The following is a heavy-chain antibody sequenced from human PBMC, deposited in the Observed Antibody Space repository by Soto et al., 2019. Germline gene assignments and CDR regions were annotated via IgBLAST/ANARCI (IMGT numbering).Heavy chain of an antibody. D-gene: IGHD3-3*01. V-gene: IGHV4-30-4*01. Sequence: QVQLQESGPGLVKPSQTLSLTCSVSGASISDGNYYWTWIRQSPARGLEWIGYVYYSGSTYYNPSLQSRVTISADTSNNYYSLKLTAVTVADTAVYFCARGRVLDFWGQGILVTVSS. CDR1: GASISDGNYY. CDR2: VYYSGST. J-gene: IGHJ4*02. CDR3: ARGRVLDF.